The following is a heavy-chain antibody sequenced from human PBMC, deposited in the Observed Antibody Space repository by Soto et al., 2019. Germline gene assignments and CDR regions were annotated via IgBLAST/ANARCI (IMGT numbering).Heavy chain of an antibody. CDR1: GVSISSGGYY. Sequence: SETLSLTCTVSGVSISSGGYYWGWIRQHPGKGLEWIGNIYYSGRTYYNPSLKSRVTISVDTSKNQFSLKLSSVTAADTAVYYCARTGYSSGWYKAAFDIWGQRTMVTVSS. CDR2: IYYSGRT. V-gene: IGHV4-31*03. D-gene: IGHD6-19*01. CDR3: ARTGYSSGWYKAAFDI. J-gene: IGHJ3*02.